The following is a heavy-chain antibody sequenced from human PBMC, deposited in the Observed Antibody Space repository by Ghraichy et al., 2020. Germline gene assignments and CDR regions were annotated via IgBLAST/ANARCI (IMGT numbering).Heavy chain of an antibody. CDR2: ISSSSSYI. D-gene: IGHD3-10*01. CDR1: GFTFSSYS. J-gene: IGHJ4*02. V-gene: IGHV3-21*01. CDR3: ARVVVGNDYGSGNYDY. Sequence: GSLRLSCAASGFTFSSYSMNWVRQAPGKGLEWVSSISSSSSYIYYADSVKGRFTISRDNAKNSLSLQMNSLRAEDTAVYYCARVVVGNDYGSGNYDYWGQGTLVTVSS.